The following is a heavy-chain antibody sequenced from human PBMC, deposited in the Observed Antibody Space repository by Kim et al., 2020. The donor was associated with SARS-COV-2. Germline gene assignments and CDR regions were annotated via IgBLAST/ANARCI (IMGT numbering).Heavy chain of an antibody. CDR2: TYYKSKWYN. CDR3: ARGTVETRGAFDS. J-gene: IGHJ3*02. Sequence: SQTLSLTCVISGDSVSSNSGGWHWIRQSPSRGLEWLGRTYYKSKWYNDYAVSVKSRITINADTSTNHLSLQLNSVTPEDTAVYYCARGTVETRGAFDSWGQGTMVTVSS. D-gene: IGHD1-1*01. CDR1: GDSVSSNSGG. V-gene: IGHV6-1*01.